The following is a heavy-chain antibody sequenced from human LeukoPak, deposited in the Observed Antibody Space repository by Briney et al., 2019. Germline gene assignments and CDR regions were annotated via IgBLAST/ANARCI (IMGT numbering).Heavy chain of an antibody. CDR1: GASINSDY. J-gene: IGHJ4*02. CDR2: IFASGST. Sequence: SETLSLTCTVSGASINSDYWTWVRQVAGKGLEWIGRIFASGSTNYNPYLRSRVTMSVDTSKNQFSLDLSSVTAADTGVYYCVRGWAPRGEKSSFASWGQGTLVTVSS. D-gene: IGHD3-10*01. CDR3: VRGWAPRGEKSSFAS. V-gene: IGHV4-4*07.